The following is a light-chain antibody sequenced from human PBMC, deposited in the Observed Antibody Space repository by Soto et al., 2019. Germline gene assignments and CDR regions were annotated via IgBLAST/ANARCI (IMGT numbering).Light chain of an antibody. CDR2: SFN. CDR3: QSYDDSLSGSGV. V-gene: IGLV1-40*01. Sequence: QSVLTQPPSVSGAPGQTVTISCTGSRSNIGAGYDIHWYQFLPGTAPKLLLYSFNKRPSGIPDRFSGSKSGTSASLAITGLQPEDEADYYCQSYDDSLSGSGVFGTGTGDRP. CDR1: RSNIGAGYD. J-gene: IGLJ1*01.